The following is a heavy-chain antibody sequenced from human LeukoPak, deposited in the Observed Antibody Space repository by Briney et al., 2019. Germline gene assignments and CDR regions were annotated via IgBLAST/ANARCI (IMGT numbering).Heavy chain of an antibody. CDR1: GGSINRYY. V-gene: IGHV4-59*01. Sequence: SETLSLTCTVSGGSINRYYWNWLRQPPGKPLEWIGHIYYSGNTKYNPSLNSRVTISVDTSKNQFSLKLSSVTAADTAVYYCARQVVPAAITTVGDYGMDVWGQGTTVTVSS. CDR3: ARQVVPAAITTVGDYGMDV. J-gene: IGHJ6*02. CDR2: IYYSGNT. D-gene: IGHD2-2*02.